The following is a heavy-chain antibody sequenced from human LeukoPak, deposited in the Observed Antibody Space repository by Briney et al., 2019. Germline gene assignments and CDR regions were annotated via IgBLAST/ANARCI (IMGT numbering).Heavy chain of an antibody. Sequence: SVKVSCKASGGTFISYAISWVRQAPGQGLEWMGRIIPIFGTANYAQKFQGRVTMTRDASTSTVYMELSSLRSEDTAVYYCASTLEYSSPNAFDIWGQGTMVTVSS. CDR1: GGTFISYA. J-gene: IGHJ3*02. CDR2: IIPIFGTA. V-gene: IGHV1-69*05. CDR3: ASTLEYSSPNAFDI. D-gene: IGHD6-6*01.